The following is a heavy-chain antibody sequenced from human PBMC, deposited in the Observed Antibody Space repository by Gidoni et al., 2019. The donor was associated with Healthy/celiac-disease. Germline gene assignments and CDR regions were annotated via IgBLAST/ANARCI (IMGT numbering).Heavy chain of an antibody. J-gene: IGHJ4*02. CDR1: AFTFSSYS. D-gene: IGHD1-26*01. CDR2: ISSSSSYI. V-gene: IGHV3-21*01. Sequence: EVQLVESGGGLVQPGGSLSLSCPASAFTFSSYSMNWVRQAPGKGLEWVSSISSSSSYIYYADSVKGRFTISRDNAKNSLYLQMNSLRAEDTAVYYCARDRGSGSYDYWGQGTLVTVSS. CDR3: ARDRGSGSYDY.